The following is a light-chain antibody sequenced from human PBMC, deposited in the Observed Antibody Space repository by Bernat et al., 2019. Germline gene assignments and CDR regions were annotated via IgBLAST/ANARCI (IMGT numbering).Light chain of an antibody. CDR1: QNVNIN. J-gene: IGKJ2*01. CDR2: DAF. Sequence: VMTQSPAFLSVSPGERATLSCRAGQNVNINSAWYQQKPGQAHRLLIYDAFTRATGVPVRFSGSGSRTEFTLTISSLQSEDFAVYYRQQYSSWPRNTFGQGTKLEI. V-gene: IGKV3-15*01. CDR3: QQYSSWPRNT.